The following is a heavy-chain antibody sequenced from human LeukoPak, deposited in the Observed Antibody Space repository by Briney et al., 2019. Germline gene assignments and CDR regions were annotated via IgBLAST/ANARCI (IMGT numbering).Heavy chain of an antibody. CDR2: ISSSSSTI. Sequence: GGSLRLPCAASGFTFSSYSMNWVRQAPGKGLEWVSYISSSSSTIYYADSVKGRFTISRDNAKNSLYLQMNSLRAEDTAVYYCARDGGYSYGYPFDYWGQGTLVTVSS. V-gene: IGHV3-48*01. J-gene: IGHJ4*02. CDR1: GFTFSSYS. D-gene: IGHD5-18*01. CDR3: ARDGGYSYGYPFDY.